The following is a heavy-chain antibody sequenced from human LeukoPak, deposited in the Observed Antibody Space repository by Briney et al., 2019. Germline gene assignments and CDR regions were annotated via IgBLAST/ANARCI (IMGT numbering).Heavy chain of an antibody. CDR1: GFTFSRYW. J-gene: IGHJ1*01. V-gene: IGHV3-7*01. D-gene: IGHD4-17*01. Sequence: GGSLRLSCAASGFTFSRYWMSWVRQAPGKGLEWVANIKEDGSDKYYVDSVKGRFTISRDNSKNSLYLQINSLRAEDTAVYYCARVITVYNDYEEVAEYFQHWGQGTLVIASS. CDR3: ARVITVYNDYEEVAEYFQH. CDR2: IKEDGSDK.